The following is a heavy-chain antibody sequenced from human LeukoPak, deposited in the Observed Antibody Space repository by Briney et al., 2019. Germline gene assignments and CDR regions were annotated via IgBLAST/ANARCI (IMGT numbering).Heavy chain of an antibody. CDR2: IYSGSST. CDR1: GFTVSSNY. V-gene: IGHV3-66*01. Sequence: GGSLRLSCAASGFTVSSNYMSWVRQAPGKGLEWVSVIYSGSSTYYADSVKGRFTISRDNSKNTLYLQMNSLRAEDTAVYYCARDSGWYSGPYYFDYWGQGTLVTVSS. J-gene: IGHJ4*02. CDR3: ARDSGWYSGPYYFDY. D-gene: IGHD6-19*01.